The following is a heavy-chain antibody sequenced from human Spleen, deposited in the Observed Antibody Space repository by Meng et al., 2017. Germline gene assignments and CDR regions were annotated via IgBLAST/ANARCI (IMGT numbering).Heavy chain of an antibody. J-gene: IGHJ6*02. CDR3: AKHINPNYGDYVGVYYYGMDV. CDR2: ISGSGGST. Sequence: ETLSLTCAASGFTFSSYAMSWVRQAPGKGLEWVSAISGSGGSTYYADSVKGRFTISRDNSKNTLYLQMNSLRAEDTAVYYCAKHINPNYGDYVGVYYYGMDVWGQGTTVTVSS. D-gene: IGHD4-17*01. V-gene: IGHV3-23*01. CDR1: GFTFSSYA.